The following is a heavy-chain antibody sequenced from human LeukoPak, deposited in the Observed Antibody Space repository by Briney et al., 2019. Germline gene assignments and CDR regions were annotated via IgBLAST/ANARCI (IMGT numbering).Heavy chain of an antibody. CDR1: GYTFTSYD. V-gene: IGHV1-8*01. D-gene: IGHD1-7*01. CDR2: MNPNSGNT. J-gene: IGHJ4*02. Sequence: APLKVSCKAPGYTFTSYDINSVRQATGEGLEWMGWMNPNSGNTGYAQKFQGRVTMTRNTSISTAYMELSSLRSEDTAVYYCARAPSITGTTPPGYWGQGTLVTVSS. CDR3: ARAPSITGTTPPGY.